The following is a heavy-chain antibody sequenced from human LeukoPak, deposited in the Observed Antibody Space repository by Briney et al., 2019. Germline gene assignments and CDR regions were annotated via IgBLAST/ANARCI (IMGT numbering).Heavy chain of an antibody. D-gene: IGHD6-13*01. Sequence: GESLKISCQGSGYTFADYWIGWVRQMPGKGLEWMGIIYPGDSDTRYNPSFQGQVTISADKSISTAYLQWSSLKAADTAMYYCARRHISSWYGFDPWGQGTLVTVSS. V-gene: IGHV5-51*01. J-gene: IGHJ5*02. CDR3: ARRHISSWYGFDP. CDR1: GYTFADYW. CDR2: IYPGDSDT.